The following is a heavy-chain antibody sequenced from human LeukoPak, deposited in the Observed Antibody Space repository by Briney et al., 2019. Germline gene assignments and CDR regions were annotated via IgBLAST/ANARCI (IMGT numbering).Heavy chain of an antibody. V-gene: IGHV4-61*08. CDR1: GGSISSGGYY. J-gene: IGHJ4*02. Sequence: PSETLSLTCTVSGGSISSGGYYWSWIRQHPGKGLEWIGYIYYSGSTNYNPSLKSRVTISVDTSKNQFSLKLSSVTAADTAVYYCARVVGPGNFDYWGQGTLVTVSS. CDR3: ARVVGPGNFDY. CDR2: IYYSGST. D-gene: IGHD2-15*01.